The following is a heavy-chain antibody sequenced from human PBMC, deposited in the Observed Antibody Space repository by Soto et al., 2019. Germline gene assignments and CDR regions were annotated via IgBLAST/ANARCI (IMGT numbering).Heavy chain of an antibody. CDR3: ASGGADYGDY. D-gene: IGHD3-3*01. J-gene: IGHJ4*02. CDR1: GYTFTIYT. V-gene: IGHV1-3*01. CDR2: INADNGNT. Sequence: QVQLVQSGAEVKKPGASVKVSCKSSGYTFTIYTMHWVRQAPGQRLEWMGWINADNGNTKYSQKFQGRVTITRDTSATTAYMELSNLRSEDTAVYYCASGGADYGDYWGQGTLVTVSS.